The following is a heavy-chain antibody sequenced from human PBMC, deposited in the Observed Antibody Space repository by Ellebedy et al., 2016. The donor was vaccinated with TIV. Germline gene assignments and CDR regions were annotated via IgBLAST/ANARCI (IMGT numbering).Heavy chain of an antibody. V-gene: IGHV4-39*02. J-gene: IGHJ6*02. D-gene: IGHD2-2*01. Sequence: SETLSLXCSVSGGSISSSSDYWDWIRQTPGKGLEWIGSIYSSGRTHYNPSLKSRATISVDTSKNHFSLRLSSVTAADTAVYYCASHRSGIVLVPVHYGMDVWGHGTTVTVSS. CDR1: GGSISSSSDY. CDR2: IYSSGRT. CDR3: ASHRSGIVLVPVHYGMDV.